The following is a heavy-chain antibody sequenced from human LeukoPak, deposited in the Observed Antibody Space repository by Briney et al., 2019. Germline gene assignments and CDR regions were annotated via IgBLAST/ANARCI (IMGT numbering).Heavy chain of an antibody. Sequence: ASVKVSCKASGYTFTRYYMHWVRQAPGQGLEWMGIINTSGGSTSYAQKFHGRVTMTRDTSTSTVYMELSSLRSEDTAVYYCARPTLYGSGSYYFDYWGQGTLVTVSS. J-gene: IGHJ4*02. CDR1: GYTFTRYY. CDR2: INTSGGST. D-gene: IGHD3-10*01. V-gene: IGHV1-46*01. CDR3: ARPTLYGSGSYYFDY.